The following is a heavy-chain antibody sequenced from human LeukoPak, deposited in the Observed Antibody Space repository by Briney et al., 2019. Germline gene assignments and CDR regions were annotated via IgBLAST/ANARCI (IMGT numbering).Heavy chain of an antibody. Sequence: GGSLRLSCAASGFIFRNYAMSWVRQAPGKGLEWVSAITGSGDTTYYADSVKGRFTISRDISKNTLYVEMNTLRAEDTAVYYCAKWGDYDILTGYYVSDFWGQGTLVTVSS. J-gene: IGHJ4*02. CDR2: ITGSGDTT. D-gene: IGHD3-9*01. V-gene: IGHV3-23*01. CDR1: GFIFRNYA. CDR3: AKWGDYDILTGYYVSDF.